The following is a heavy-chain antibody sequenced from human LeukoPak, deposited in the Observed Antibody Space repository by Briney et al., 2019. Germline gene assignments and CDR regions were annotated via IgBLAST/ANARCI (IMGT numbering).Heavy chain of an antibody. Sequence: GASVKVSCTASGYTFTSYGISWVRQAPGQGLEWMGWISAYNGNTNYAQKLQGRVTMTTDTSTSTAYMELRSLRSDDTAVYYCARRYCGGDCYFADYYYYYGMDVWGQGTTVTVSS. CDR2: ISAYNGNT. D-gene: IGHD2-21*02. CDR3: ARRYCGGDCYFADYYYYYGMDV. CDR1: GYTFTSYG. V-gene: IGHV1-18*01. J-gene: IGHJ6*02.